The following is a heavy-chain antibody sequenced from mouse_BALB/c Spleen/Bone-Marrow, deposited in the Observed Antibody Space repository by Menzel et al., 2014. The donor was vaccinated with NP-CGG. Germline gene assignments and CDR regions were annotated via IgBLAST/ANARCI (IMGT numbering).Heavy chain of an antibody. CDR1: GYTFXSYW. CDR3: ARRAYGGSYGFAY. CDR2: INPSTDYT. Sequence: VQLQQSGAELAKPGASLKMSCKASGYTFXSYWMHWAKQRPGQGLEWIGYINPSTDYTEYNQKFKDKATLTADKSSSTAFMQLSSLTSEDSAVYYCARRAYGGSYGFAYWGQGTLVTVSA. J-gene: IGHJ3*01. V-gene: IGHV1-7*01. D-gene: IGHD1-1*01.